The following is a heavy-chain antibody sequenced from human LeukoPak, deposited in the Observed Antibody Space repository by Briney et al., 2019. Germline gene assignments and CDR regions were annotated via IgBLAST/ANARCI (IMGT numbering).Heavy chain of an antibody. Sequence: SVKVSCKASGYTFTSYDISWVRQAPGQGLEWMGRIIPILGIANYAQKFQGRVTITADESTSTAYMELSSLRSEDTAVYYCARARGIAALFPYYYMDVWGKGTTVTVSS. CDR3: ARARGIAALFPYYYMDV. J-gene: IGHJ6*03. CDR2: IIPILGIA. V-gene: IGHV1-69*04. D-gene: IGHD6-13*01. CDR1: GYTFTSYD.